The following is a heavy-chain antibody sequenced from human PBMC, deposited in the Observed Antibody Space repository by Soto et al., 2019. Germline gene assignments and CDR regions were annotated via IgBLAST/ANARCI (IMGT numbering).Heavy chain of an antibody. V-gene: IGHV3-23*01. CDR1: GFTFSIFA. CDR3: AKDRVNHNSVWDPFDI. D-gene: IGHD1-20*01. J-gene: IGHJ3*02. Sequence: GGSLRLSCAASGFTFSIFAMSWVRQAPGKGLEWVSGMGGSNDDTYYADSVKGRFTISRDNSKNTLFLQMNSLRAEDTAVYFCAKDRVNHNSVWDPFDIWGQGTTVTVPS. CDR2: MGGSNDDT.